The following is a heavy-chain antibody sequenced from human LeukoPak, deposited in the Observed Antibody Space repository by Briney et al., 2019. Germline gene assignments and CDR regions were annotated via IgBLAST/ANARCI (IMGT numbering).Heavy chain of an antibody. CDR3: AKDTPDDITVSAPYFDY. V-gene: IGHV3-23*01. D-gene: IGHD5/OR15-5a*01. CDR1: GLTFSIYA. J-gene: IGHJ4*02. Sequence: GGSLRLSCAASGLTFSIYAMSWVRQAPGKGLEWVSAISGSGGSTYYVDSVKGRFTISRDNSKNTLYLQMNSLRAEDTAVYYCAKDTPDDITVSAPYFDYWGQGTLVTVSS. CDR2: ISGSGGST.